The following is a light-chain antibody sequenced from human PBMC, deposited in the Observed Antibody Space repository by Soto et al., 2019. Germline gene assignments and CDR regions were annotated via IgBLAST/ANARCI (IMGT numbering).Light chain of an antibody. CDR2: DAS. V-gene: IGKV3-11*01. Sequence: EIVFAQSPSTLSLSPGDRATLCSRGSQSVNNFLAWYQQKPGQTPRLLIYDASKRATGIPGRFSGSGSGTDFTLTISSLEPEDFAVYYCQQRSNWPPALSFGGGTKVDIK. CDR3: QQRSNWPPALS. J-gene: IGKJ4*01. CDR1: QSVNNF.